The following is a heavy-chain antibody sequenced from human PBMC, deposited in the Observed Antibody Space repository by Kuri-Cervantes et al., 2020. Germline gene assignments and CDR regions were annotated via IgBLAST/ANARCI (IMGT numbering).Heavy chain of an antibody. Sequence: ASVKVSCKVSGYTLTELSMHWVRQAPGKGLEWMGGFDPEDGETIYAQKFQGRVTMTTDTSTSTAYMELRSLRSDDTAVYYCAREGTTVTDFDYWGQGTLVTVSS. CDR3: AREGTTVTDFDY. V-gene: IGHV1-24*01. J-gene: IGHJ4*02. D-gene: IGHD4-17*01. CDR1: GYTLTELS. CDR2: FDPEDGET.